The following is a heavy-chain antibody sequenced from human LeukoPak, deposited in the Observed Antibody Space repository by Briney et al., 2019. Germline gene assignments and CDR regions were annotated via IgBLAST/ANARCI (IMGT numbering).Heavy chain of an antibody. J-gene: IGHJ4*02. CDR3: ARDSSYYYGSGSYLDY. Sequence: GGSLRLSCGASGFTFSTHDMHWVRQAPGKGLEWVAFIRYDGSHEYYADSVKGRFTISRDNAKNSLYLQMNSLRAEDTAVYYCARDSSYYYGSGSYLDYWGQGTLVTVSS. V-gene: IGHV3-30*02. CDR2: IRYDGSHE. D-gene: IGHD3-10*01. CDR1: GFTFSTHD.